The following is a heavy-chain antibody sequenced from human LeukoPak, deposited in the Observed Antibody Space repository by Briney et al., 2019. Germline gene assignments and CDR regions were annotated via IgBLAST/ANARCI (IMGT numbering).Heavy chain of an antibody. CDR3: ARAVSWTDYYYYMDV. D-gene: IGHD6-13*01. Sequence: SETLSLTCTVSGGSIRNYYWSWIRQPPGKGLEWIGYIYYSGSTNYNPSLKSRVTISVDTSKNQFSLKLSSVTAADTAVYYCARAVSWTDYYYYMDVWGKGTTVTVSS. CDR1: GGSIRNYY. CDR2: IYYSGST. V-gene: IGHV4-59*01. J-gene: IGHJ6*03.